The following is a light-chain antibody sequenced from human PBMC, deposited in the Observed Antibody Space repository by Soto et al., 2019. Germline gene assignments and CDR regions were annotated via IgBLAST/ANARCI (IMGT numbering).Light chain of an antibody. CDR1: HDITSY. Sequence: DIQMTQSPSSLSASVGDRVTITCQASHDITSYLNWYQHKPGKAPKLLIYDASILEAGVPSRFSGSGSGKEFTVTISGLQPEDVATYYCQKCDYLPIFGPGTTVDFK. CDR2: DAS. J-gene: IGKJ3*01. V-gene: IGKV1-33*01. CDR3: QKCDYLPI.